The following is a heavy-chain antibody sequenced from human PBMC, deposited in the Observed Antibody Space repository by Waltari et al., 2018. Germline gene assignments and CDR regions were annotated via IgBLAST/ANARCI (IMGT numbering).Heavy chain of an antibody. CDR2: IYTGGRT. CDR1: GAAINTGDYF. J-gene: IGHJ5*02. V-gene: IGHV4-61*02. CDR3: ARHLENFYGAGRGNWFDP. Sequence: QVQLQESGPGLVKPSQTLSLTCTVSGAAINTGDYFWSWVRQPAGEGLEWIGRIYTGGRTDYNPSLWGRVTISLDTSKSQVSLKLTAVTAADSAVYYCARHLENFYGAGRGNWFDPWGPGTRVTVSS. D-gene: IGHD3-10*01.